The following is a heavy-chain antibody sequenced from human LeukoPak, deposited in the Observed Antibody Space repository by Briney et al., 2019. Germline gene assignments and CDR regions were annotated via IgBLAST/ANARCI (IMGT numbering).Heavy chain of an antibody. CDR2: IGTAGDT. CDR3: ARAVPGTAELDY. J-gene: IGHJ4*02. Sequence: GGSLRLSCAASGFSFRSYDMHWVREGTGEGLEWVSGIGTAGDTYYPGSVKGRFTISRENAKNSLYLQMNSLRVGDTAVYFCARAVPGTAELDYWGQGTLVTVSS. CDR1: GFSFRSYD. D-gene: IGHD6-19*01. V-gene: IGHV3-13*01.